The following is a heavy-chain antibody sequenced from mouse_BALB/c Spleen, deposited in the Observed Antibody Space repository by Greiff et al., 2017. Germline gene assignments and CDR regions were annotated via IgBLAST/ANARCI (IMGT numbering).Heavy chain of an antibody. V-gene: IGHV1-4*01. Sequence: VQLQQSGAELARPGASVKMSCKASGYTFTSYTMNWVKQRPGQGLEWIGYINPSSGYTNYNQKFKDKATLTADKSSSTAYMQLSSLTSEDSAVYYCARVGYYFDYWGQGTTLTVSS. J-gene: IGHJ2*01. CDR3: ARVGYYFDY. CDR2: INPSSGYT. CDR1: GYTFTSYT. D-gene: IGHD2-2*01.